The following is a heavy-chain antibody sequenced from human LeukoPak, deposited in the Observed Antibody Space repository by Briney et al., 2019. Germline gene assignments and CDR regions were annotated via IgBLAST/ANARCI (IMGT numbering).Heavy chain of an antibody. V-gene: IGHV4-34*01. Sequence: SETLSLTCAVYGGSFSGYYWSWIRQPPGKGLEWIGEINHSGSTNYNPSLKSRVTISVDTSKSQFSLKLSSVTAADTAVYYCARGGYYDFWSGYQSNWFDPWGQGTLVTVSS. D-gene: IGHD3-3*01. CDR1: GGSFSGYY. CDR3: ARGGYYDFWSGYQSNWFDP. CDR2: INHSGST. J-gene: IGHJ5*02.